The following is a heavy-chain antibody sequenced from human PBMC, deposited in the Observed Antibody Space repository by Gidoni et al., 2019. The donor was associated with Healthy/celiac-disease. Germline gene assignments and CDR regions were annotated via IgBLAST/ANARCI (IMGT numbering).Heavy chain of an antibody. Sequence: QVQLVQSGAEVKKPGSSVKVSCKASGGTFSSYAISWVRQAPGQGLEWMGGIIPIFGTANYAQKFQGRVTITADESTSTAYMELSSLRSEDTAVYYCARGPVDTFGGVIVWNYGMDVWGQGTTVTVSS. CDR2: IIPIFGTA. CDR3: ARGPVDTFGGVIVWNYGMDV. D-gene: IGHD3-16*02. J-gene: IGHJ6*02. V-gene: IGHV1-69*01. CDR1: GGTFSSYA.